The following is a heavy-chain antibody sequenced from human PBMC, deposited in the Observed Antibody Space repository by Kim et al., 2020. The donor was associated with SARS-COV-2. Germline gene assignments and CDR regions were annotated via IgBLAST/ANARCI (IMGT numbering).Heavy chain of an antibody. CDR1: GGSISRGSFH. D-gene: IGHD3-3*01. CDR2: VDYGGST. Sequence: SETLSLTCTVSGGSISRGSFHWGWIRQPPGKGLEWIGNVDYGGSTYYNPSLKSRVSISEDTSKNQFSLRLTSVTVADTAVYYCTRDQNGFVGTWGQGILVTVSS. J-gene: IGHJ5*02. CDR3: TRDQNGFVGT. V-gene: IGHV4-39*07.